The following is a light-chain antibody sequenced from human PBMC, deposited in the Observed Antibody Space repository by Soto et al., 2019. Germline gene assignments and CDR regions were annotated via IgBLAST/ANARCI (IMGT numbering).Light chain of an antibody. V-gene: IGLV4-60*02. CDR3: EAWDSNTNWV. CDR2: LEGSGSY. J-gene: IGLJ3*02. CDR1: SEHSSYI. Sequence: QLVLTQSSSASASLGSSVKLTCTLSSEHSSYIIAWHQQQPGKAPRYLMKLEGSGSYNKGSGVPDRFSGSSSGADRYLTISNLQFEDEADYYCEAWDSNTNWVFGGGTKLTVL.